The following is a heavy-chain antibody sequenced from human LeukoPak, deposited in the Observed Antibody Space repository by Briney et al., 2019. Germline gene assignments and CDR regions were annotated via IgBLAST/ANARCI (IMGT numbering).Heavy chain of an antibody. CDR2: IYYSGST. Sequence: SETLSLTCTVSGGSISSYYWSWIRQPPGKGLEWIGYIYYSGSTNYNPSLKSRVTISVDTSKNQFSLKLSSVTAADTAVYYCARLLGYCSSTSCSGDYWGQGTLVTVSS. J-gene: IGHJ4*02. CDR3: ARLLGYCSSTSCSGDY. V-gene: IGHV4-59*01. D-gene: IGHD2-2*01. CDR1: GGSISSYY.